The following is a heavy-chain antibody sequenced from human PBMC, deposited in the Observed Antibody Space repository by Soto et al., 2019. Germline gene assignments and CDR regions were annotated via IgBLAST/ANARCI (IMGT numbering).Heavy chain of an antibody. Sequence: PSETLSLTCTVSGGSISSGDYYWSWIRQPPGKGLEWIGYIYYSGSTYYNTSLKSRVTISVDTSKNQFSLKLSSVTAADTAVYYCAIYDSSGSRGFQHWGQGTLVTVSS. V-gene: IGHV4-30-4*01. D-gene: IGHD3-22*01. CDR1: GGSISSGDYY. CDR2: IYYSGST. CDR3: AIYDSSGSRGFQH. J-gene: IGHJ1*01.